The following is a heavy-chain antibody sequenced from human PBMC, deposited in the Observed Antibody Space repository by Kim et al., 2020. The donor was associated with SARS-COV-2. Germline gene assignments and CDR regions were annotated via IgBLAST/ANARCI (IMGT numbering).Heavy chain of an antibody. Sequence: ASVKVSCKASGYTFTGYYMHWVRQAPGQGLEWMGRINPNSGGTNYAQKFQGRVTMTRDTSISTAYMELSRLRSDDTAVYYCARDGPYIAVAVCNYWGQGTLVTVSS. D-gene: IGHD6-19*01. CDR2: INPNSGGT. V-gene: IGHV1-2*06. J-gene: IGHJ4*02. CDR3: ARDGPYIAVAVCNY. CDR1: GYTFTGYY.